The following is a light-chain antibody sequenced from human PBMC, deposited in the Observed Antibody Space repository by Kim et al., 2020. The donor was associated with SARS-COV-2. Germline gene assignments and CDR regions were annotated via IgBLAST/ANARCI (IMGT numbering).Light chain of an antibody. CDR1: QSVTSNY. Sequence: DIVMTQSPGTLYLSPGERATLSCRASQSVTSNYLGWYQQKPGQPPRLLISGATSRATGIPDRFIGSGSGTDFTLTIDRLEPEDFAVYYCQQFGNSPPYSFGQGTKLEI. CDR2: GAT. CDR3: QQFGNSPPYS. V-gene: IGKV3-20*01. J-gene: IGKJ2*03.